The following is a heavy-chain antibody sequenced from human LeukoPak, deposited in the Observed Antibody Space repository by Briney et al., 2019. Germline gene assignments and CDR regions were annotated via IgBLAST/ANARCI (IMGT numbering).Heavy chain of an antibody. Sequence: ASVKVSCKASGGTFSSYAISWVRQAPGQGLEWMGGIIPIFGTANYAQKFQGRVTITTDESTSTAYMELSSLRSEDTAVYYCARVDPYYYASSGYSEYFDYWGQGTLVTVSS. CDR3: ARVDPYYYASSGYSEYFDY. CDR2: IIPIFGTA. D-gene: IGHD3-22*01. CDR1: GGTFSSYA. V-gene: IGHV1-69*05. J-gene: IGHJ4*02.